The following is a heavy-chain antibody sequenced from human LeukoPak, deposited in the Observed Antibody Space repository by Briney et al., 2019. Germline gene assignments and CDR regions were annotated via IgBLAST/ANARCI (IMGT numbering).Heavy chain of an antibody. CDR1: GFILSNHW. CDR3: ARNNDMDV. V-gene: IGHV3-7*03. D-gene: IGHD1/OR15-1a*01. CDR2: MNKDGSEK. J-gene: IGHJ6*02. Sequence: PGGSLRLSCAASGFILSNHWMTWVRQAPGKGPEWVANMNKDGSEKYYVDSVKGRFTISRDTAKNSPYLQMNNLRAEDTALYYCARNNDMDVWGQGTTVIVSS.